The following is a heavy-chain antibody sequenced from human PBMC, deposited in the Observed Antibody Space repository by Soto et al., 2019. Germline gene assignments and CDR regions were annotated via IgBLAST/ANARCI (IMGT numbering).Heavy chain of an antibody. Sequence: EVQLLESGGGLVQPGESLRLSCAASGFTFSSYAMSWVRQAPGKGLEWVSAISGSGGSTYYADSVKGRFTISRDNSKNTLYLQMNSLRAEDTAVYYCAKERGYGSGYYLGYFQHWGQGTLVTVSS. V-gene: IGHV3-23*01. J-gene: IGHJ1*01. CDR3: AKERGYGSGYYLGYFQH. D-gene: IGHD3-22*01. CDR1: GFTFSSYA. CDR2: ISGSGGST.